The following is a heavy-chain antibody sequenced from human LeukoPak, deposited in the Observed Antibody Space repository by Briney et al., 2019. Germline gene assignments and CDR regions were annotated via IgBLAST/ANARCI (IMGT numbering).Heavy chain of an antibody. CDR2: INPDAGTK. J-gene: IGHJ4*02. CDR3: GKLVGSFTTYDY. Sequence: GGSLTLSRETSRFTLSTYWMSWVRQAPGKGREWVARINPDAGTKHYLDSVKGRFTISRDNPQNSLYLHMYSLGAGDTAVYYCGKLVGSFTTYDYWGQGALVTVSS. D-gene: IGHD3-9*01. CDR1: RFTLSTYW. V-gene: IGHV3-7*01.